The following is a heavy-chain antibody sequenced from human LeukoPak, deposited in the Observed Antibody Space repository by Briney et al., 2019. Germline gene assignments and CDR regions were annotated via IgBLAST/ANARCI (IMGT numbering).Heavy chain of an antibody. Sequence: ASVKVSCKASGYTFTSYYMHWVRQAPGQGLEWMGIINPSGGSTSYAQKFQGRVTMTRDTSTSTVYMELSSLRSDDTAVYYCARGLGELYYYYGMDVWGQGTTVTVSS. CDR1: GYTFTSYY. CDR2: INPSGGST. V-gene: IGHV1-46*01. CDR3: ARGLGELYYYYGMDV. J-gene: IGHJ6*02. D-gene: IGHD1-26*01.